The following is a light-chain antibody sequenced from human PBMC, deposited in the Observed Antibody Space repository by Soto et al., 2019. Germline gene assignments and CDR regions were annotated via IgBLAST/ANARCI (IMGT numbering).Light chain of an antibody. CDR1: QNVNNR. CDR3: QHYNSWPLL. V-gene: IGKV3-15*01. J-gene: IGKJ1*01. CDR2: GAS. Sequence: EIVMTQSPAMLSVSPGERATLSCRASQNVNNRLAWYQQKAGQPPSLLIYGASTRATGIPARFSGSGSGTEFTLTSSSLQSEDFAVYYYQHYNSWPLLFGQGTKVEIK.